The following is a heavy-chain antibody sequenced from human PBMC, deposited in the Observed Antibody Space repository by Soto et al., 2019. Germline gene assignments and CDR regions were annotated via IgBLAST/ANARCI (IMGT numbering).Heavy chain of an antibody. Sequence: GGSLRLSCAASGFIFENFGMSWVRQAPGKGLEWISSISGSGFKKYYADSVKGRFTISRDNSKSTVYLELNNLSAEDTAVYRCAKNQGVELVPLATVDWFDPWGQGSVVTVSS. CDR1: GFIFENFG. J-gene: IGHJ5*02. CDR2: ISGSGFKK. V-gene: IGHV3-23*01. CDR3: AKNQGVELVPLATVDWFDP. D-gene: IGHD1-26*01.